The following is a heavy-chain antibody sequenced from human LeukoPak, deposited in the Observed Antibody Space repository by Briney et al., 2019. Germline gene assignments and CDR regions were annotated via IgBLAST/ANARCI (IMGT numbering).Heavy chain of an antibody. CDR3: AKAGAVVVVVAKFFDY. Sequence: GGSLRLSCAASGFTFSSYILSWVRQAPGKGLEWVSSISGSSNYIYYADSVKGRFTISRDNSKNTLYLQMNSLRAEDTAVYYCAKAGAVVVVVAKFFDYWGQGTLVTVSS. CDR1: GFTFSSYI. J-gene: IGHJ4*02. CDR2: ISGSSNYI. D-gene: IGHD2-15*01. V-gene: IGHV3-21*04.